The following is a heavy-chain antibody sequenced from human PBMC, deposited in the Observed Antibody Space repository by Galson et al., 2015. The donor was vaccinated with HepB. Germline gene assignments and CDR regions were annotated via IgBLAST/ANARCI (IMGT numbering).Heavy chain of an antibody. CDR3: TPGTPPNWVFDY. D-gene: IGHD1-14*01. J-gene: IGHJ4*02. Sequence: SLRLSCAGSGFTFSNAWMNWVRQAPGKGLEWVGRVKSRAAGGSTDYSAHVKGRFIVSRDDSKNMFYLQMNSLKTEDTAVYFCTPGTPPNWVFDYWGQGVLVTVSS. V-gene: IGHV3-15*01. CDR2: VKSRAAGGST. CDR1: GFTFSNAW.